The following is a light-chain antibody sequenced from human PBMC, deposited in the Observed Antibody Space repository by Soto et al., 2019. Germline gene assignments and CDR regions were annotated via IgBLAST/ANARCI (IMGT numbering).Light chain of an antibody. CDR2: RTS. Sequence: ENVLTQSPGTLSSSPGERVTLSCRASQNVGSNYLAWYQQKPGQAPRLLISRTSTRATGIPDRFSGSGSGTDFTLTISRLEPEDFAVYYCQQYEWSPQTFGQGTKVEIK. J-gene: IGKJ1*01. V-gene: IGKV3-20*01. CDR1: QNVGSNY. CDR3: QQYEWSPQT.